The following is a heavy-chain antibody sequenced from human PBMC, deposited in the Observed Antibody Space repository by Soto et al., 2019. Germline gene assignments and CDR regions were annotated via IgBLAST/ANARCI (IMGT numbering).Heavy chain of an antibody. CDR1: GGSFNPYH. CDR2: IDHTGRT. Sequence: TLSLTCAVYGGSFNPYHWSFIRQPPGKRLEWIGEIDHTGRTNYNPSVKGRVTMSVDTSKSQFSLNLRSVTAADTAVYFCARSMNDHNHHHWGFDSWGQGTLVTVSS. CDR3: ARSMNDHNHHHWGFDS. D-gene: IGHD7-27*01. V-gene: IGHV4-34*01. J-gene: IGHJ5*01.